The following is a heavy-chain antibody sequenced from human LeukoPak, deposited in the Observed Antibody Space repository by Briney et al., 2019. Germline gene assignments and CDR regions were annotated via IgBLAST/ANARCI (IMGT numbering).Heavy chain of an antibody. V-gene: IGHV3-74*01. D-gene: IGHD5/OR15-5a*01. Sequence: GGSLRLSCAASGFALTNYGMHWVRQAPGKGLVWVSHINHDGSLRNYADSVQGRFTVSRDIAKKTLYLHMNSLGADDTATYYCARDVFSLGDSWGQGTLVTVSS. J-gene: IGHJ4*02. CDR2: INHDGSLR. CDR1: GFALTNYG. CDR3: ARDVFSLGDS.